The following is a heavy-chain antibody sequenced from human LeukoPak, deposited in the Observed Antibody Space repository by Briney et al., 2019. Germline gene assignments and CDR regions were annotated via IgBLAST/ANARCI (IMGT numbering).Heavy chain of an antibody. V-gene: IGHV3-30*03. CDR1: GFTLSSYG. D-gene: IGHD6-13*01. J-gene: IGHJ3*02. CDR2: ISYDGSQK. Sequence: PGGSLRLSCVASGFTLSSYGMHWVRQAPGKGLEWVALISYDGSQKYYADSVKGRFTVSRDNSKSLLYLQMDSLRAEDTAVYYCARAGHRVSGSFDIWGQGTMVTVSS. CDR3: ARAGHRVSGSFDI.